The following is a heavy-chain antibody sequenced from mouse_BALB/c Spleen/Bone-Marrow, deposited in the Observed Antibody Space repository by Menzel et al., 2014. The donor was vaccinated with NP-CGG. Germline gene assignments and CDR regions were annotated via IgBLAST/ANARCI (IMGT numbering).Heavy chain of an antibody. V-gene: IGHV1-62-2*01. CDR3: ARHEDLDIRRRLGAMDY. D-gene: IGHD2-12*01. J-gene: IGHJ4*01. CDR2: FFPGSGSI. Sequence: QVQLQQPGAELVKPGASVKLSCKASGYTFTEYIIHWIKQRSGQGLEWIGWFFPGSGSIKYNEKFKDKATLTADKSSSTVYMELSRLTSEDSAVYFCARHEDLDIRRRLGAMDYWGRGTSVTVSS. CDR1: GYTFTEYI.